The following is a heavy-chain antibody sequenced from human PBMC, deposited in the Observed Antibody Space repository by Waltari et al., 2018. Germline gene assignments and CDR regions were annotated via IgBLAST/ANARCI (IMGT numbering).Heavy chain of an antibody. J-gene: IGHJ4*02. Sequence: QVQLVESGGGVVQPGRSLRLSCAASGFPFSSYRMHWVRQAPGKGLEWVAVISYDGSNKYYADSVKGRFTISRDNSKNTLYLQMNSLRAEDTAVYYCAKDRVVAARGAFDYWGQGTLVTVSS. CDR1: GFPFSSYR. V-gene: IGHV3-30*18. D-gene: IGHD2-15*01. CDR3: AKDRVVAARGAFDY. CDR2: ISYDGSNK.